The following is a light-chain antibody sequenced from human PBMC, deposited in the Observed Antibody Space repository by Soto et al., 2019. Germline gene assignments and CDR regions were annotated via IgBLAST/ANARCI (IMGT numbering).Light chain of an antibody. CDR3: QQYDDLPRA. Sequence: DIQMTQSPSSLSASVGDRITITCQARQDITNYLNWYQQKPGKAPKLLIYDASNLETGVPSRFSGGGSGTDFTFTISRLQPEDMATYYCQQYDDLPRAFGPGTKVHI. J-gene: IGKJ3*01. V-gene: IGKV1-33*01. CDR2: DAS. CDR1: QDITNY.